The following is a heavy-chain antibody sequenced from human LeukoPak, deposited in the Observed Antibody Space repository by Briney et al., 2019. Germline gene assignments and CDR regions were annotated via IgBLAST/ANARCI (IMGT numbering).Heavy chain of an antibody. CDR2: ISYDGSNK. V-gene: IGHV3-30*03. CDR1: GFTFSSYG. Sequence: QPGRSLRLSCAASGFTFSSYGMHWVRQAPGKGLEWVAVISYDGSNKYYADSVKGRFTISRDNSKNTLYLQMNSLRAEDTAVYYCATDLSDYWGQGTLVTVSS. J-gene: IGHJ4*02. CDR3: ATDLSDY.